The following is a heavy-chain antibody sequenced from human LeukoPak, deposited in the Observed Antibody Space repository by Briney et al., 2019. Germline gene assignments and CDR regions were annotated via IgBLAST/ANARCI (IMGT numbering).Heavy chain of an antibody. D-gene: IGHD1-1*01. J-gene: IGHJ3*02. CDR3: ARETKTGTTFDAFDI. Sequence: SETLSLTCTVSGGTISTYYWSWIRQPPGKGLEWIGYIYYSGSINYNPSLNSRVTISVDTSKNQFSLKLSSVTAADTAVYYCARETKTGTTFDAFDIWGQGTMVTVSS. CDR1: GGTISTYY. V-gene: IGHV4-59*01. CDR2: IYYSGSI.